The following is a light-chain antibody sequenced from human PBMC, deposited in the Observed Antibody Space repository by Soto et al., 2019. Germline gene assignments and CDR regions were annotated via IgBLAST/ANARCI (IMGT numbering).Light chain of an antibody. CDR1: QSLLYTSNNKNY. CDR2: WAS. V-gene: IGKV4-1*01. CDR3: QQYYSAPIT. J-gene: IGKJ5*01. Sequence: DIVMTQSPDSLAVSLGERATINCKSSQSLLYTSNNKNYLAWYQQKPGQPPKLLIYWASTRESGVPDRFSGSASGTDFTLTISSLQAEDVAVYYCQQYYSAPITFGQGTRLEIK.